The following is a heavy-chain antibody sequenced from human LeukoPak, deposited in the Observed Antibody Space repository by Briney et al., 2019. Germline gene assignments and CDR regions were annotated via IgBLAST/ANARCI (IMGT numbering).Heavy chain of an antibody. V-gene: IGHV1-69*05. Sequence: SVKVSCKASGGSFSSYGISWVRLAPGQGLEWMGGIFPIFGTPNHAQKFQGRVTITTDDSTSTAYMELSSLRSEDTAVYYCARDVRGYYYMDVCGEGTTVSVSS. D-gene: IGHD3-16*02. CDR1: GGSFSSYG. J-gene: IGHJ6*03. CDR3: ARDVRGYYYMDV. CDR2: IFPIFGTP.